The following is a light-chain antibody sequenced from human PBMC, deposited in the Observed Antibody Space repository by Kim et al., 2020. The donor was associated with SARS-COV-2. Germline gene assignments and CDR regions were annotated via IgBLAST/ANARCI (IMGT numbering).Light chain of an antibody. Sequence: PGKTDRIPCGGNNIGSKSVHWYQQKPGQAPVLVIYYDSDRPSGIPERFSGSNSGNTATLTISRVEAGDEADYYCQVWDSSSDHPGVFGTGTQLTVL. CDR3: QVWDSSSDHPGV. J-gene: IGLJ1*01. CDR2: YDS. V-gene: IGLV3-21*04. CDR1: NIGSKS.